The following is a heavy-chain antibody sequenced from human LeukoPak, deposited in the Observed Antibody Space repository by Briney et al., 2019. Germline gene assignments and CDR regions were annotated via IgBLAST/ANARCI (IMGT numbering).Heavy chain of an antibody. CDR2: IFHSGRT. Sequence: SETLSLTCAVSGTSVSNTDWWGWVRQPPGKGLEYIGQIFHSGRTNYNPSLKSRATISIDRSRDQFSLTLSSVTAADTAVYYCAKIPAFYYGDDWTSSNYFNDWGQGTLVTVSS. CDR1: GTSVSNTDW. D-gene: IGHD4-17*01. V-gene: IGHV4-4*02. CDR3: AKIPAFYYGDDWTSSNYFND. J-gene: IGHJ4*02.